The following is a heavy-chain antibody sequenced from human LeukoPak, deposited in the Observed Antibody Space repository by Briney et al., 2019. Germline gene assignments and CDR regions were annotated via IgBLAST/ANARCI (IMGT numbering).Heavy chain of an antibody. CDR2: ISSSSSYI. CDR1: GFTFSSYS. CDR3: ARDPWGVVVPAAMEDY. Sequence: GGSLRLSCAASGFTFSSYSMNWVRQAPGKGLEWVSSISSSSSYIYYADPVKGRFTISRDNAKNSLYLQMNSLRAEDTAVYYCARDPWGVVVPAAMEDYWGQGTLVTVSS. D-gene: IGHD2-2*01. J-gene: IGHJ4*02. V-gene: IGHV3-21*01.